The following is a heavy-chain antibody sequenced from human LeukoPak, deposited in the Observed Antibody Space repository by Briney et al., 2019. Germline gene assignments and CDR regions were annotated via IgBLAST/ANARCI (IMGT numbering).Heavy chain of an antibody. CDR1: GFTFSGSA. D-gene: IGHD3-22*01. V-gene: IGHV3-73*01. J-gene: IGHJ6*03. CDR3: TSTMIDYYYYYMDV. Sequence: GGSLRLSCAASGFTFSGSAMHWVRQASGKGLEWVGRIRSKAKSYATAYAASVKGRFTISRDDSKNTAYLQMNSLKTEDTAVYYCTSTMIDYYYYYMDVWGKGTTVTVSS. CDR2: IRSKAKSYAT.